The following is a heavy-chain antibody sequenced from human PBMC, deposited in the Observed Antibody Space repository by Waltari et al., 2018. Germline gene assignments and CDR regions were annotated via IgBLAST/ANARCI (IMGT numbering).Heavy chain of an antibody. D-gene: IGHD2-21*01. J-gene: IGHJ4*02. CDR1: GFTVRSNY. CDR3: ARARWLSDRADY. CDR2: IYSGGST. V-gene: IGHV3-53*01. Sequence: EVQLVESGGGLIQPGGSLRRSCAASGFTVRSNYMSWVRQAPGKGLEWVSVIYSGGSTYYADSVKGRFTISRDNSKNTLYLQMNSLRAEDTAVYYCARARWLSDRADYWGQGTLVTVSS.